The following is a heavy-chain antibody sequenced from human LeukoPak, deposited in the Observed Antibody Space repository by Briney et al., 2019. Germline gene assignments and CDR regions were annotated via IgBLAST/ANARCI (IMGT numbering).Heavy chain of an antibody. CDR1: GYTLTELS. Sequence: ASVKVSCKVSGYTLTELSMHWVRQAPGKGLEWMGGFDPEDGETIYAQKFQGRVTMTEDTSTDTAYMELSSLRSEDTAVYYCATVEVWQQLADYWGQGTLVTVSS. D-gene: IGHD6-13*01. V-gene: IGHV1-24*01. CDR2: FDPEDGET. J-gene: IGHJ4*02. CDR3: ATVEVWQQLADY.